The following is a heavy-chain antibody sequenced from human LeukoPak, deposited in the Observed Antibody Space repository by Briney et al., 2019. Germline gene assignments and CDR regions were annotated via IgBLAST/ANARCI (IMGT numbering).Heavy chain of an antibody. CDR2: IYYSGST. CDR1: GGSISSYY. D-gene: IGHD6-13*01. J-gene: IGHJ6*02. Sequence: SETLSLTCTVSGGSISSYYWSWIRQPPGEGLEWVGYIYYSGSTNYNPSLKSRVTISVDTSKNQFSLKLSSVTAADTAVYYCARSGYSSSWYPIYYYYGMDVWGQGTTVTVSS. CDR3: ARSGYSSSWYPIYYYYGMDV. V-gene: IGHV4-59*01.